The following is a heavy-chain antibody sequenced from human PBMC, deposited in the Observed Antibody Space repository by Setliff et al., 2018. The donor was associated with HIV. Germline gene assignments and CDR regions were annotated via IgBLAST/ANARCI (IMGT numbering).Heavy chain of an antibody. Sequence: PSETLSLTCAVSGGLFTGYYWSWIRQPPGKGLEWIGEINHRGSTNHNPSLKSRVTISVDTSKNQFSLKLSSVTAADTAVYYCAREPTDYSDAFDIWGQGTMVTVSS. CDR1: GGLFTGYY. V-gene: IGHV4-34*01. CDR3: AREPTDYSDAFDI. CDR2: INHRGST. D-gene: IGHD2-21*01. J-gene: IGHJ3*02.